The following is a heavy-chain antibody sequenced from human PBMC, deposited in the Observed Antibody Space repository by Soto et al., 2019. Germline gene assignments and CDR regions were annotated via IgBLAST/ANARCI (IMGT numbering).Heavy chain of an antibody. V-gene: IGHV3-43*01. CDR3: ARETLSFRPALDV. Sequence: GGSLRLSCAASGFRFDDYNMHWVRQAPGKGLEWVSLITWNGGNTYYADSVKGRFTISRDGTTQSVFLQMTSLKREDTGLYYCARETLSFRPALDVWGQGTTVTVSS. CDR2: ITWNGGNT. CDR1: GFRFDDYN. J-gene: IGHJ6*02.